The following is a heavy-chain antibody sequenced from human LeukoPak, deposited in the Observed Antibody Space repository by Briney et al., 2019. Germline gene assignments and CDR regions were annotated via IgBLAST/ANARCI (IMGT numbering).Heavy chain of an antibody. Sequence: SETLSLTCTVSGGSISGYYWTWIRQPPGKGLEWMGYVYYSGTTSYNPSLKSRVTMSVDTSKNQFSLKLSSVTAADTAVYYCARYFCSGGRWSYFDYWGQGTLVTVSS. CDR2: VYYSGTT. V-gene: IGHV4-59*08. J-gene: IGHJ4*02. D-gene: IGHD2-15*01. CDR1: GGSISGYY. CDR3: ARYFCSGGRWSYFDY.